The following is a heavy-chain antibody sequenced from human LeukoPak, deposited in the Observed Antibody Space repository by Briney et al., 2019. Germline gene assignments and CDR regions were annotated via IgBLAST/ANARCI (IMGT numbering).Heavy chain of an antibody. Sequence: GGSLRLSCAASGLTFDHYVMHWVRQAPGKGLEWVSLISGDGGSTYYADSVKGRLTISRDNSKNTLYLQMNSLRIEDTAVYYCAKDLSVVGAHDSFDVWGQGTMVTVSS. D-gene: IGHD1-26*01. CDR2: ISGDGGST. CDR3: AKDLSVVGAHDSFDV. J-gene: IGHJ3*01. V-gene: IGHV3-43*02. CDR1: GLTFDHYV.